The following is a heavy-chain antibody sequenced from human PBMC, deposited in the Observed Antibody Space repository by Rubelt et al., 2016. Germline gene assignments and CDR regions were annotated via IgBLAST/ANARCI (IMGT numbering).Heavy chain of an antibody. Sequence: ANIKPDGSEKNYVDSVKGRFIISRENVMNLLYLQMNSLRVDDTAVYYCARYSNHDQWGQGTLVTVSS. J-gene: IGHJ4*02. V-gene: IGHV3-7*03. D-gene: IGHD2/OR15-2a*01. CDR3: ARYSNHDQ. CDR2: IKPDGSEK.